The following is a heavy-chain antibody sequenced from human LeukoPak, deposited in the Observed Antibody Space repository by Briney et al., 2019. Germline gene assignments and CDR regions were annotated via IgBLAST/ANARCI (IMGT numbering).Heavy chain of an antibody. CDR3: AKDRQNYDILTGYEY. CDR1: GFTLSSYA. CDR2: IRGSGGST. Sequence: PGGSLRLSCAASGFTLSSYAMSWVRQAPGKGLEWVSVIRGSGGSTYYADSVKGRFTISRDNSKNTLYLQMNSLRAEDTAVYYCAKDRQNYDILTGYEYWGQGTLVTVSS. D-gene: IGHD3-9*01. V-gene: IGHV3-23*01. J-gene: IGHJ4*02.